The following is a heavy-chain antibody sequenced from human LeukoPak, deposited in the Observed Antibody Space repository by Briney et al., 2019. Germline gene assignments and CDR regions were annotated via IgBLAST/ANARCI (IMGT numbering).Heavy chain of an antibody. CDR1: GGTFSSYA. D-gene: IGHD2-2*03. V-gene: IGHV1-69*06. Sequence: SVKVSCKASGGTFSSYAISWVRQAPGQGLEWMGGIIPIFGTANYAQKFQGRVTITADKSTSTVYMELSSLRSVDTAVYYCARDGFGYYGMDVWGKGTTVTVSS. CDR2: IIPIFGTA. J-gene: IGHJ6*04. CDR3: ARDGFGYYGMDV.